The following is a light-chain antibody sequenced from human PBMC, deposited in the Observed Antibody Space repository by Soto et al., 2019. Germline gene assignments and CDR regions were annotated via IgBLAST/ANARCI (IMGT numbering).Light chain of an antibody. CDR2: GAS. Sequence: EIVMTQSPATLSVSLGDRATLSCRASQSVGSYLAWYQQKPGQAPRLLIYGASTRATGIPARFSGSGSETDFTLTISSLQSEDFAVYYCQKYDSWSTSYTLGQGTTVDTK. V-gene: IGKV3-15*01. J-gene: IGKJ3*01. CDR1: QSVGSY. CDR3: QKYDSWSTSYT.